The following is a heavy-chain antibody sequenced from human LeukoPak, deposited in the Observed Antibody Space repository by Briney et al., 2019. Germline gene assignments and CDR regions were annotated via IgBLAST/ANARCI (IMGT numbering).Heavy chain of an antibody. Sequence: SETLSLTCTVSGYSISSGYYWGWIRQPPGKGLEWIGSIYHSGSTYYNPSLKSRVTISVDTSKNQFSLKLSSVTAADTAVYYCAGGSGYAFEYWGQGTLVTVSS. J-gene: IGHJ4*02. D-gene: IGHD5-12*01. CDR3: AGGSGYAFEY. V-gene: IGHV4-38-2*02. CDR1: GYSISSGYY. CDR2: IYHSGST.